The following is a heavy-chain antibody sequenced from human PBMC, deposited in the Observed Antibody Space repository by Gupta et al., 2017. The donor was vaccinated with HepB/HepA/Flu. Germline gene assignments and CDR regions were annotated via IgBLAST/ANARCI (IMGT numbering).Heavy chain of an antibody. CDR2: IIPIFGTA. V-gene: IGHV1-69*01. J-gene: IGHJ5*02. CDR3: ARGPIVVVPAAILNWFDP. Sequence: QVQLVQSGAEVKKPGSSVKVSCKASGGTFGSYAISWVRQAPGQGLEWMGGIIPIFGTANYAQKFQGRVTITADESTSTAYMELSSLRSEDTAVYYCARGPIVVVPAAILNWFDPWGQGTLVTVSS. CDR1: GGTFGSYA. D-gene: IGHD2-2*02.